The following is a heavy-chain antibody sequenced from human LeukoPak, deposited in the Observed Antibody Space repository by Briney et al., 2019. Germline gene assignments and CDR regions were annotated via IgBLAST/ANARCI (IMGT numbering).Heavy chain of an antibody. V-gene: IGHV4-59*08. CDR3: AGEQRTISTVTDY. Sequence: SETLSLTCTVSGGSISTYYWTWIRQPPGKGLEWIGYIYYSGSTYYNPSLKSRVTISVDTSKNQFSLKLSSVTAADTAVYYCAGEQRTISTVTDYWGQGTLVTVSS. CDR2: IYYSGST. J-gene: IGHJ4*02. D-gene: IGHD4-17*01. CDR1: GGSISTYY.